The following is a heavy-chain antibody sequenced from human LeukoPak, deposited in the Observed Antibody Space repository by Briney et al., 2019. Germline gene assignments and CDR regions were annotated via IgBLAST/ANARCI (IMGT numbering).Heavy chain of an antibody. D-gene: IGHD3-10*01. CDR1: GFTFSSYG. CDR3: AKEKERSYYYGSGGDY. J-gene: IGHJ4*02. V-gene: IGHV3-33*06. Sequence: PGGSLRLSCAASGFTFSSYGMHWVRQAPGKGLEWVAVIWYDGSNKYYADSVKGRFTISRDNSKNTLYLQMNSLRAKDTAVYYCAKEKERSYYYGSGGDYWGQGTLVTVSS. CDR2: IWYDGSNK.